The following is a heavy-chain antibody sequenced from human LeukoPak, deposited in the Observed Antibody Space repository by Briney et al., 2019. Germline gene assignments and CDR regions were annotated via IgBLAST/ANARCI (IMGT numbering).Heavy chain of an antibody. V-gene: IGHV4-59*01. J-gene: IGHJ6*02. CDR3: ARGAPRYSGYDWGIYYYYGMDV. Sequence: PSETLSLTCTVSGGSISSYYWSWIRQPPGKGLEWIGYIYYSGSTNYNPSLKSRVTISVDTSKNQFSLKLSSVTAADTAVYYCARGAPRYSGYDWGIYYYYGMDVWGQGTTVTVSS. CDR2: IYYSGST. CDR1: GGSISSYY. D-gene: IGHD5-12*01.